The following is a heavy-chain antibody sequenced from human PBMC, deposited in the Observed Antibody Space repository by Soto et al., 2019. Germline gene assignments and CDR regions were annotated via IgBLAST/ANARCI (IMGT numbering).Heavy chain of an antibody. CDR1: GYTFTSYG. CDR2: ISAYNGNT. CDR3: ARVKDVLRFLEWSTYFDY. Sequence: ASVKVSCKASGYTFTSYGISWVRQAPGQGLEWMGWISAYNGNTNYAQKLQGRVTMTTDTSTSTAYMELRSLRSDDTAVYYCARVKDVLRFLEWSTYFDYWGQGTLVIVSS. J-gene: IGHJ4*02. V-gene: IGHV1-18*04. D-gene: IGHD3-3*01.